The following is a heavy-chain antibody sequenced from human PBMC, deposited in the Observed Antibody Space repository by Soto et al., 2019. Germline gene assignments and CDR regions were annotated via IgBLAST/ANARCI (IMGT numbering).Heavy chain of an antibody. Sequence: QVQLVESGGGLVKPGGSLRLSCAASGFTSSDYYMSWIRQAPGKGLEYISYLARSGDTIYNAASVSGRFSIDRDNAXXAXYXLMNSLRAEDTAVYYCARDRSSSWYGRGYHYYGMDVWGQGTTVTVSS. CDR2: LARSGDTI. D-gene: IGHD6-13*01. CDR3: ARDRSSSWYGRGYHYYGMDV. CDR1: GFTSSDYY. V-gene: IGHV3-11*01. J-gene: IGHJ6*02.